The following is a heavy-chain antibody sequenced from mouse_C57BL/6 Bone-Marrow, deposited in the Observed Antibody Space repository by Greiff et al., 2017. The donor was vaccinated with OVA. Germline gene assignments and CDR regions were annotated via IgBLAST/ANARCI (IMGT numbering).Heavy chain of an antibody. CDR3: ARHYYGSTYD. D-gene: IGHD1-1*01. J-gene: IGHJ2*01. CDR1: GFTFSSYG. Sequence: EVQLQESGGYLVKPGGSLKLSCAASGFTFSSYGMSWVRQTPDKRLEWVATISSGGSYTYYPDSVKGRVTISRDNAKNTLYLQMSSLKSEDTAMYYCARHYYGSTYDWGQGTTLTVSS. V-gene: IGHV5-6*01. CDR2: ISSGGSYT.